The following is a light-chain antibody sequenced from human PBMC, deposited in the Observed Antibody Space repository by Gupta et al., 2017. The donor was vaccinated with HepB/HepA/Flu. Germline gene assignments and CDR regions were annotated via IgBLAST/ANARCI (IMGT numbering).Light chain of an antibody. V-gene: IGLV2-23*02. J-gene: IGLJ3*02. CDR2: EVS. Sequence: QSALTQPASVSGSPGQSITISCTGTSSDVGRYNLVSWYQQHPGKAPNLMIYEVSKRPSGVSNRFSGSKAGNTASLTISGLQAEDEADYYGCSYAGSRDWVFGGGTKLTVL. CDR3: CSYAGSRDWV. CDR1: SSDVGRYNL.